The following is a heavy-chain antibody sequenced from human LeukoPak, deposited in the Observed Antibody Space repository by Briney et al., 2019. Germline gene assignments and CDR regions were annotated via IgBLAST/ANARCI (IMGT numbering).Heavy chain of an antibody. V-gene: IGHV4-59*01. CDR2: IYYSGST. D-gene: IGHD3-10*01. CDR1: GGSISSYY. Sequence: SETLSLTCTVSGGSISSYYWSWIRQPPGKGLEWIGYIYYSGSTNYNPSLKSRVTISADTSKNQFSLKLSSVTAADTAVYYCARLGSGLLVSYWGQGTLVTVSS. J-gene: IGHJ4*02. CDR3: ARLGSGLLVSY.